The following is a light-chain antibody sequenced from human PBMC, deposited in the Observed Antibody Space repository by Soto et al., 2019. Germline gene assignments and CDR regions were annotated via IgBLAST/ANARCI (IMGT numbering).Light chain of an antibody. CDR1: QSVSNN. CDR3: QQYYNWPLT. V-gene: IGKV3-15*01. Sequence: EIVMTQSPATLSVSPGDSATLSCMASQSVSNNLAWYHQKPGQAPRVLIYGASIRATGVPARFSGSGSGTEFTLTISSLQSEDVAFFYCQQYYNWPLTFGQGTKVEIK. CDR2: GAS. J-gene: IGKJ1*01.